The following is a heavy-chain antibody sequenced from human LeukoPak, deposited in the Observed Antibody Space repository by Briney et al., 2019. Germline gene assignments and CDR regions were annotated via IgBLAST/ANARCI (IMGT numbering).Heavy chain of an antibody. J-gene: IGHJ4*02. CDR1: GVSISSGDYY. V-gene: IGHV4-30-4*01. D-gene: IGHD3-10*01. Sequence: SETLSLTCTVSGVSISSGDYYWSWIRQPPGKGLEWIGYIYYSGSTYYNPSLKSRVTISVDTSKNQFSLKLSSVTAADTAVYYCARDGYYGSGRLDYWGQGTLVTVSS. CDR2: IYYSGST. CDR3: ARDGYYGSGRLDY.